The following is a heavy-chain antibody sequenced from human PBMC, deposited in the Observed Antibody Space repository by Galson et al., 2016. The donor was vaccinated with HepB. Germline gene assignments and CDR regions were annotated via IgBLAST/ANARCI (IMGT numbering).Heavy chain of an antibody. D-gene: IGHD5-18*01. V-gene: IGHV3-30*18. CDR3: AKVFRQYSYGYSGWYFDL. Sequence: SLRLSCAASGFSFSTYGMHWVRQAPGKGLEWVAVISPDGSIIHSADSVKGRFTISRDNSKTTLFLQMNSLRIDDTAVYYCAKVFRQYSYGYSGWYFDLCGRGTLVTVSS. CDR1: GFSFSTYG. CDR2: ISPDGSII. J-gene: IGHJ2*01.